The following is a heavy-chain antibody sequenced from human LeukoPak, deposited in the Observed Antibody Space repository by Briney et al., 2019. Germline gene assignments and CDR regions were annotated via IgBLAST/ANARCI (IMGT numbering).Heavy chain of an antibody. Sequence: PGGSLRLSCVASGFTFRSYGIHWVRQALGKGLEWLAFIWYDEITKNYADSVKGRFTISRDNSKNTLYVQLNSLRPDDTAVYYCAKDSSDYYFDYWGQGTLVTVSS. CDR3: AKDSSDYYFDY. CDR1: GFTFRSYG. D-gene: IGHD3-22*01. CDR2: IWYDEITK. V-gene: IGHV3-30*02. J-gene: IGHJ4*02.